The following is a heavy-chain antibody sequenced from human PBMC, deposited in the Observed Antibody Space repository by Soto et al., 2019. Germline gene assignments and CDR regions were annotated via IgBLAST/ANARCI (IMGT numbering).Heavy chain of an antibody. J-gene: IGHJ6*02. CDR3: ARFKVRGRVSFYGLDL. CDR1: EYTFIDYE. V-gene: IGHV1-8*01. Sequence: QGQLVQSGAAMRKPGASVRVSCEASEYTFIDYEIHWLRQAAGQGPEWMGGLNPKNGETGKAQTFKGRLTMTRTNSINTAYMKLNSLTPDDTAIYFCARFKVRGRVSFYGLDLWGQGTAVTASS. CDR2: LNPKNGET. D-gene: IGHD3-10*01.